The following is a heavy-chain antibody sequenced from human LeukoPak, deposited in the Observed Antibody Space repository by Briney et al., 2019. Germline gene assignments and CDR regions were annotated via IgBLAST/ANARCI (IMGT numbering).Heavy chain of an antibody. J-gene: IGHJ4*02. CDR2: ISAYNGNT. CDR3: AKDLLQYFDWLTMAGY. Sequence: ASVKVSCKASGYTFTSYGISWVRQAPGQGLEWMGWISAYNGNTKYAQRLQGRVTMTTDTSKTTAYVELRSLRSDDTAVYYCAKDLLQYFDWLTMAGYWGQGTLVSVSS. CDR1: GYTFTSYG. V-gene: IGHV1-18*01. D-gene: IGHD3-9*01.